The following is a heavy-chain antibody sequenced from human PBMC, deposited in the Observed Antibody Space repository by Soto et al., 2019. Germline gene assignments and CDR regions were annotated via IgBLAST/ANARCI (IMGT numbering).Heavy chain of an antibody. CDR3: ARDRLESKLSIAARPNWFDP. J-gene: IGHJ5*02. CDR2: IIPIFGTA. D-gene: IGHD6-6*01. Sequence: GASVKVSCKASGGTFSSYAISWVRQAPGQGLEWMGGIIPIFGTANYAQKFQGRVTITADKSTSTAYMELSSLRSEDTAVYYCARDRLESKLSIAARPNWFDPWGQGTLVTVSS. V-gene: IGHV1-69*06. CDR1: GGTFSSYA.